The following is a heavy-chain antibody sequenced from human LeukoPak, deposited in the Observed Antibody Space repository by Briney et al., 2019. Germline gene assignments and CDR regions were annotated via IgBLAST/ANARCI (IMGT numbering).Heavy chain of an antibody. CDR2: ISAYNDNT. CDR3: ARGELLRGYFDY. V-gene: IGHV1-18*01. D-gene: IGHD1-26*01. J-gene: IGHJ4*02. Sequence: ASVKVSCKASGYTFTSYGISWVRQAPGQGLEWMGWISAYNDNTNYAQKLQGRVTITADESTSTAYMELSSLRSEDTAVYYCARGELLRGYFDYWGQGTLVTVSS. CDR1: GYTFTSYG.